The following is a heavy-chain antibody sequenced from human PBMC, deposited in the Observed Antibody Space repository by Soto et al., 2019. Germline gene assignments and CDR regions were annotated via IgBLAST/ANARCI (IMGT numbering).Heavy chain of an antibody. J-gene: IGHJ4*02. CDR1: GGPFSSYA. Sequence: ASVKVSCTASGGPFSSYAISWVRQAPGQGLEWMGGIIPIFGTANYAQKFQGRVTITADESTSTAYMELSRLRSEDTAVYYCARYYSSGWCFDYWGQGTLVTVSS. D-gene: IGHD6-19*01. V-gene: IGHV1-69*13. CDR2: IIPIFGTA. CDR3: ARYYSSGWCFDY.